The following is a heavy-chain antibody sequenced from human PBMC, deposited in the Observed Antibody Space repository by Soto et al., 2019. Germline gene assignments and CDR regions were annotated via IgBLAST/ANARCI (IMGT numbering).Heavy chain of an antibody. CDR1: GFSFSTYS. J-gene: IGHJ6*02. V-gene: IGHV3-48*02. CDR2: ISSRSYTI. CDR3: ARWGSSSDNGMDV. D-gene: IGHD6-6*01. Sequence: EVQLVESGGGLVQPGGSLRLSCAASGFSFSTYSMNWVRQAPGKGLEWVSYISSRSYTIYYVDSVKGRFTISRDNVNNSLYLQMNSLRDEDTSVYYCARWGSSSDNGMDVWGQGTTVTVSS.